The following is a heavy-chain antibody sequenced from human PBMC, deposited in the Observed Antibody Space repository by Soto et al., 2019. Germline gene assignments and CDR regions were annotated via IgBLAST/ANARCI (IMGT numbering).Heavy chain of an antibody. CDR1: GYSFTIYW. J-gene: IGHJ6*02. CDR2: IHPGDSDT. Sequence: GESLKISCKGSGYSFTIYWIGWVLQMPGKGLEWMGIIHPGDSDTRYSPSFQGQVTISADKSISTAYLQWSSLKASDTAMYYCARPSIAAAGDYYYYGMDVWGQGTTVTVSS. D-gene: IGHD6-13*01. CDR3: ARPSIAAAGDYYYYGMDV. V-gene: IGHV5-51*01.